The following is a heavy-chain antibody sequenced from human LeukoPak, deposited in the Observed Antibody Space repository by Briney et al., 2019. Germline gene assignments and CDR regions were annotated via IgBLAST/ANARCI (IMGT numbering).Heavy chain of an antibody. D-gene: IGHD5-24*01. CDR3: AKSGYNRFDY. Sequence: PGGSLRRSCAASGFTFSSSAMSWLRQAPGKGLEWVSSISGSGSGGSTYYADSVKGRFTISRDNSKNTLYLQMNSLIAEDTAVYYCAKSGYNRFDYWGQGTRVTVSS. V-gene: IGHV3-23*01. CDR1: GFTFSSSA. CDR2: ISGSGSGGST. J-gene: IGHJ4*02.